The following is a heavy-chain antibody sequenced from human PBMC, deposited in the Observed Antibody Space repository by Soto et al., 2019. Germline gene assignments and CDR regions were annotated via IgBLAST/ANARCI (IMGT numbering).Heavy chain of an antibody. V-gene: IGHV3-48*01. J-gene: IGHJ3*02. CDR1: GFTFSSYS. Sequence: EVQLVESGGGLVQPGGSLRLSCAASGFTFSSYSMNWVRQAPGKGLEWVSYISSSSSTIYYADSVKGRFTISRDNAKNSLYLQMNSLRAEDTAVYYCARGSDDYWFSGGKDAFDIWGQGTMVTVSS. CDR2: ISSSSSTI. D-gene: IGHD2-8*02. CDR3: ARGSDDYWFSGGKDAFDI.